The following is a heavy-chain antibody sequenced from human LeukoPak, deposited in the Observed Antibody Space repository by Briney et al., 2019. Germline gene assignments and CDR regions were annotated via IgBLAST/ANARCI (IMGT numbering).Heavy chain of an antibody. CDR1: GYTFTSYG. Sequence: ASVKVSCKASGYTFTSYGISWVRQAPGQGLEWMGWISAYNGNTNYAQKLQGRVTMTTDTSTSTAYMELRSLRSDDTAVYYCARVAWGNYYDSSGYYGYFDYWGQGTLVTASS. V-gene: IGHV1-18*01. J-gene: IGHJ4*02. CDR2: ISAYNGNT. D-gene: IGHD3-22*01. CDR3: ARVAWGNYYDSSGYYGYFDY.